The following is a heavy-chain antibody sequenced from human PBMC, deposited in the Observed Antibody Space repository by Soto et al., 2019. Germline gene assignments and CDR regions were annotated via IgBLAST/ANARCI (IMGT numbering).Heavy chain of an antibody. Sequence: QVQLVQSGAEVKKPGASVKVSCKASGYTFTSYAMHWVRQAPGQRLEWMGWINAGNGNTKYSQKFQGRVTITRDTSASTAYMELSSLRSEDTAVYYCASGGDILTGSPPRGYYYYMDVWGKGTTVTVSS. CDR2: INAGNGNT. V-gene: IGHV1-3*01. CDR1: GYTFTSYA. CDR3: ASGGDILTGSPPRGYYYYMDV. J-gene: IGHJ6*03. D-gene: IGHD3-9*01.